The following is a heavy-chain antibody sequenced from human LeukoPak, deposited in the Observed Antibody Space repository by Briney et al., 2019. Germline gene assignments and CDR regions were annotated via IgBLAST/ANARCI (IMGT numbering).Heavy chain of an antibody. D-gene: IGHD2-2*01. CDR3: ARDEVVPAAGLWYYYYMDV. J-gene: IGHJ6*03. CDR1: GGSISSYY. Sequence: SETLSLTCTVSGGSISSYYWSWIRQPAGKGLEWIGRIYTSGSTNYNPSLKSRVTMAVDTPKNQFSLKLSSVTAADTAVYYCARDEVVPAAGLWYYYYMDVWGKGTTVTVSS. CDR2: IYTSGST. V-gene: IGHV4-4*07.